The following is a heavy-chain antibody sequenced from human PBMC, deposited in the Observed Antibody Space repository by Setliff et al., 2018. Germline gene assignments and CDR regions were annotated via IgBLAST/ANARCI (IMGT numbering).Heavy chain of an antibody. V-gene: IGHV3-7*03. Sequence: GESLKISCAASALTFSSYWMTWVRQAPGKGLEWVANIDPDGIGKYYIDSVKGRFTISRDNSKNTLYLQMNSLRAEDTAIYYCARCSSWHGHYPHFTYWGQGTLVTVSS. D-gene: IGHD6-13*01. CDR3: ARCSSWHGHYPHFTY. J-gene: IGHJ4*02. CDR1: ALTFSSYW. CDR2: IDPDGIGK.